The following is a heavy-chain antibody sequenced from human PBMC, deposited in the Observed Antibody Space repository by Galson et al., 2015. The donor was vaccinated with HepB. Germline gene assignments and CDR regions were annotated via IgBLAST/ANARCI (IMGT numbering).Heavy chain of an antibody. D-gene: IGHD6-13*01. CDR3: ARVGSSWYSYFDY. CDR1: GFTFTTYL. J-gene: IGHJ4*02. CDR2: IKQDGSEK. V-gene: IGHV3-7*01. Sequence: SLRLSCAASGFTFTTYLMSWVRQAPGKGLEWVANIKQDGSEKYYVDSVKGRFTISRDSAKNSLYLHMESLRAEDTAVYYCARVGSSWYSYFDYWGQGTPVTVSS.